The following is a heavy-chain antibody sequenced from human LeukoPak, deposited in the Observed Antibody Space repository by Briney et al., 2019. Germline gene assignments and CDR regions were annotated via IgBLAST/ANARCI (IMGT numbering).Heavy chain of an antibody. CDR3: AREGATTGFDY. D-gene: IGHD1-26*01. Sequence: ASVKVSCKASGYTFTSYYMHWVRQAPGQGLEWVGIINPSGGSTSYAQKFQGRVTMTRDTSTSTVYMELSSLRSEDTAVYYCAREGATTGFDYWGQGTLVTVSS. CDR1: GYTFTSYY. J-gene: IGHJ4*02. V-gene: IGHV1-46*01. CDR2: INPSGGST.